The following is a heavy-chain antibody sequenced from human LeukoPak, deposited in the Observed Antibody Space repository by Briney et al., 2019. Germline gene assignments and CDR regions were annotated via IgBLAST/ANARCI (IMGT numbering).Heavy chain of an antibody. CDR3: ARGSVQLWLRDTYYYMDV. V-gene: IGHV3-20*04. J-gene: IGHJ6*03. CDR1: GFTFDDYA. CDR2: INWNGRIT. D-gene: IGHD5-18*01. Sequence: GGSLRLSCAASGFTFDDYAMNWVRQVPGRGLEWVSGINWNGRITEYADSVKDRFAISRQNTKNSLYLYMNNLGGEDTALYFCARGSVQLWLRDTYYYMDVWGKGTTVTVSS.